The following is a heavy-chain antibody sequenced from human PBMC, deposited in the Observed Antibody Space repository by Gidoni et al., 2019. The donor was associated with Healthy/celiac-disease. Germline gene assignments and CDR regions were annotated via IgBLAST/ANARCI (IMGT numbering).Heavy chain of an antibody. CDR3: ARFSHYDFWSGYYRNWFDP. CDR1: GGSFSGYY. CDR2: INHSGST. Sequence: QVQLQQWGAGLLKPSETLSLTCAVYGGSFSGYYWSWIRQPPGKGLEWIGEINHSGSTNYNPSLKSRVTISVDTSKNQFSLKLSSVTAADTAVYYCARFSHYDFWSGYYRNWFDPWGQGTWSPSPQ. D-gene: IGHD3-3*01. J-gene: IGHJ5*02. V-gene: IGHV4-34*01.